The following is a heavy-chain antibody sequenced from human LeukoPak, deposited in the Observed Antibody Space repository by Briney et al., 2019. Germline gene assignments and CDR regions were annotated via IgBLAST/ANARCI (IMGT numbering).Heavy chain of an antibody. D-gene: IGHD7-27*01. CDR2: INHSGDT. CDR3: ASPTGEATR. CDR1: GGSLRGYY. Sequence: PSETLSLTCAVYGGSLRGYYWSWVRHPPGKGLEWIGEINHSGDTNYNPSLKSRVTMSVDTAKSQFSLKLPSVTAADTAMYYCASPTGEATRWGQGTLVTVSS. V-gene: IGHV4-34*01. J-gene: IGHJ4*02.